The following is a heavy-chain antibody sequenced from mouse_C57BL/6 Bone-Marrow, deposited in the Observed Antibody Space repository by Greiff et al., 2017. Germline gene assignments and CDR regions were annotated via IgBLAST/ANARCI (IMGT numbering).Heavy chain of an antibody. CDR1: GFTFSDSY. D-gene: IGHD2-4*01. CDR3: ARHDYRGARDY. CDR2: LSNGGGST. Sequence: VQLKESGGGLVQPGGSLKLSCAASGFTFSDSYMYWIRQTTEKRLEWVAYLSNGGGSTYYTDTVKGRFTVYIDNAKNTLYLQVYRLKSDVTAMYYCARHDYRGARDYWGQGTSVTVSS. V-gene: IGHV5-12*01. J-gene: IGHJ4*01.